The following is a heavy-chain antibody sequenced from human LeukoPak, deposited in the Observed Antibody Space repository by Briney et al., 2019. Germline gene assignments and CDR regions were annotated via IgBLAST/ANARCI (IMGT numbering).Heavy chain of an antibody. J-gene: IGHJ4*02. CDR2: IKQDGSEK. Sequence: GGSLRLSCAASGFTFSSYWMSWVRQAPGKGLEWVANIKQDGSEKYYVDSVKGRFTISRDNAKNSLYLQMNSLRAEDTAVYYCARDLRRYCSGGSCYTTHNFDYWGQGTLVTVSS. V-gene: IGHV3-7*01. CDR3: ARDLRRYCSGGSCYTTHNFDY. CDR1: GFTFSSYW. D-gene: IGHD2-15*01.